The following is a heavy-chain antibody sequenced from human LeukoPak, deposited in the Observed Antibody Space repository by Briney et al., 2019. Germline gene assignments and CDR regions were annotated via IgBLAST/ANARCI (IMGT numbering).Heavy chain of an antibody. D-gene: IGHD5-12*01. CDR3: ASMDIVATIGGY. CDR2: IRYDGSNK. CDR1: GFTLSSYG. J-gene: IGHJ4*02. V-gene: IGHV3-30*02. Sequence: PGGSLRLSCAASGFTLSSYGMHWVRQAPGKGLEWVAFIRYDGSNKYYADSVKGRFTISRDNSKNTLYLQMNSLRAEDTAVYYCASMDIVATIGGYWGQGTLVTVSS.